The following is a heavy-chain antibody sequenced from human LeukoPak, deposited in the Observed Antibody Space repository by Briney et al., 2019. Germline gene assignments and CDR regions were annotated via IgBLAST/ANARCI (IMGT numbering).Heavy chain of an antibody. D-gene: IGHD3-22*01. J-gene: IGHJ6*02. V-gene: IGHV3-33*01. Sequence: PGRSLRLSCAASGFTFSSYGMHWVRHAPGKGLEWVAVIWYDGSNKYYADSVKGRFTISRDNSKNTLYLQMNSLRAEDTAVYYCARNRLPDYYDSNYGMDVWGQGTTVTVSS. CDR3: ARNRLPDYYDSNYGMDV. CDR1: GFTFSSYG. CDR2: IWYDGSNK.